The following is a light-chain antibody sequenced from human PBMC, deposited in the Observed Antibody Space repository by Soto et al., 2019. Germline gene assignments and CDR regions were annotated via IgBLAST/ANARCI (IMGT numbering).Light chain of an antibody. CDR2: EVT. CDR1: SADIGSYNR. J-gene: IGLJ1*01. V-gene: IGLV2-14*01. Sequence: QSALTQPASVSGSPGQSITISCTGTSADIGSYNRVSWYQQHPGKAPKLIIYEVTDRPSGVSNRFSGSKSGNTASLTISGLQAEDEAEYYCSSYTNINTRACVFGTGTKV. CDR3: SSYTNINTRACV.